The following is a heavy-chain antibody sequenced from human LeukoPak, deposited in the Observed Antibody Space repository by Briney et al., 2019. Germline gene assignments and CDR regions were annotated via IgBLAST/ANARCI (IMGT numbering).Heavy chain of an antibody. CDR3: AREATIFGVVLYYFDY. CDR1: GFTFSHHW. J-gene: IGHJ4*02. Sequence: GGSLRLSCATSGFTFSHHWMSWVRQAPGKGLEWVANINLDGDKKYYVDSVRGRFTISRDNAQKSLYLQLNSLRVEDTGVYYCAREATIFGVVLYYFDYWGQGTLVTVSS. CDR2: INLDGDKK. D-gene: IGHD3-3*01. V-gene: IGHV3-7*01.